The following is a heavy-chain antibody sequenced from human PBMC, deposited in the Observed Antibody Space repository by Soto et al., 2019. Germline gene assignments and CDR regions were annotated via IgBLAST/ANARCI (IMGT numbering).Heavy chain of an antibody. CDR2: IKYDGREK. V-gene: IGHV3-7*05. Sequence: EVQLVESGGGLVQPGGSLGLSCAASGFTFSDYWMNWVRQTPGKRLEWVASIKYDGREKNYVDSVKGRFTISRDNAKNSVYLQMASLRVEDTAVYYCARDGVAPGLYFDHWGQGTPVTVSS. CDR3: ARDGVAPGLYFDH. J-gene: IGHJ4*02. CDR1: GFTFSDYW. D-gene: IGHD6-13*01.